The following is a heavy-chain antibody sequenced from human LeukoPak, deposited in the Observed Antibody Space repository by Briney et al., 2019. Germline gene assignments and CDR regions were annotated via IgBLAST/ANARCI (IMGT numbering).Heavy chain of an antibody. CDR3: ARGGQLRYFDRTGDYYYGMDV. V-gene: IGHV1-2*04. CDR1: GYTFTGYY. CDR2: INPNSGGT. Sequence: GASVKVSCKASGYTFTGYYMHWVRQAPGQGLEWMGWINPNSGGTNYAQKFQGWVTMTRDTSISTAYMELSRLRSDDTAVYYCARGGQLRYFDRTGDYYYGMDVWGKGTTVTVSS. J-gene: IGHJ6*04. D-gene: IGHD3-9*01.